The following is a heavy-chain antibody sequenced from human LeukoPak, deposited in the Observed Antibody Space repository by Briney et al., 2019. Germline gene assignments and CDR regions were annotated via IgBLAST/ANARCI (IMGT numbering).Heavy chain of an antibody. D-gene: IGHD4-17*01. Sequence: GGSLRLSCAGSGFIFNNYAMHWVRQPPGKGLEWVSGISWNSGSTYYADSVKGRFTISRDNSKNSLYLQMNSLRTEDTALYYCAKSRTAVTTGYLDYWGQGTLVTVSS. CDR3: AKSRTAVTTGYLDY. CDR1: GFIFNNYA. V-gene: IGHV3-43*02. J-gene: IGHJ4*02. CDR2: ISWNSGST.